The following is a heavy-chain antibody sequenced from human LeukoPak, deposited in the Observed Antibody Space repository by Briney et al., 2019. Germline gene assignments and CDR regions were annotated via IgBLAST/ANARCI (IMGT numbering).Heavy chain of an antibody. V-gene: IGHV3-74*01. CDR3: ARGSNGWSGIDY. Sequence: GGSLRLSCGASEFTFSSHWMYWVRRAPGEGLVWVSRTSGDGSSTNYADSVKGRFAISRDNAKNTLYLQMNSLRAEDTPVYYCARGSNGWSGIDYWGQGTLVTVSS. CDR2: TSGDGSST. D-gene: IGHD6-19*01. CDR1: EFTFSSHW. J-gene: IGHJ4*02.